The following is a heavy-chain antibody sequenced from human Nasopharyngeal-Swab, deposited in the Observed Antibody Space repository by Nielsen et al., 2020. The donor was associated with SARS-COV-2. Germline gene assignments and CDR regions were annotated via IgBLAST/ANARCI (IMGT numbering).Heavy chain of an antibody. J-gene: IGHJ4*02. V-gene: IGHV4-34*01. Sequence: SETLSLTCAVYGGSFSGYYWSWIRQPPGKGLEWIGEINHSGSTNYNPSLKSRVTISVDTSKNQFSLKLSSVTAADTAVYYCARNLMGYLRYWGQGTLVTVSS. CDR2: INHSGST. CDR3: ARNLMGYLRY. D-gene: IGHD5-12*01. CDR1: GGSFSGYY.